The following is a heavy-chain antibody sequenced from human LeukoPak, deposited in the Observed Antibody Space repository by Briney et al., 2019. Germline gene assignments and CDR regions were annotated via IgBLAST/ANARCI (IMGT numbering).Heavy chain of an antibody. D-gene: IGHD6-19*01. V-gene: IGHV3-64*01. Sequence: PRGSLRLSCAASGFTFSSYAMHWVRQAPGKGLEYVSTISTNGGSTYYANSVKGRFTISRGNLKNTLYLQMASLRAEDMAVYYCARAVGGWNYFDYWGQGTLVTVSS. J-gene: IGHJ4*02. CDR3: ARAVGGWNYFDY. CDR1: GFTFSSYA. CDR2: ISTNGGST.